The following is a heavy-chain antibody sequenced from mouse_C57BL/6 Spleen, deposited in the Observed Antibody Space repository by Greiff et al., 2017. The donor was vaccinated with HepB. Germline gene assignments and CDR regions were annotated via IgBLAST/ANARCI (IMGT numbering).Heavy chain of an antibody. J-gene: IGHJ3*01. CDR2: IDPSDSYT. V-gene: IGHV1-69*01. D-gene: IGHD1-3*01. CDR1: GYTFTSYW. Sequence: QVQLQQPGAELVMPGASVKLSCKASGYTFTSYWMHWVKQRPGQGLEWIGEIDPSDSYTNYNQKFKGKSTLTVDKSSSTAYMQLSSLTSEDSAVYYCAQKGKLAWFAYWGQGTLVTVSA. CDR3: AQKGKLAWFAY.